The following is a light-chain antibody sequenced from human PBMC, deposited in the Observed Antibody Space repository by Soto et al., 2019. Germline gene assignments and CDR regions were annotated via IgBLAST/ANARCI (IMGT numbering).Light chain of an antibody. Sequence: QSALTQPPSASGSPGQSVTISCTGTSSDVGGYNYVSWYQQHPGKAPKLMIYEVSKRPSGVPDRFSGSKSGNTASLTVSGLKAEDGADFYCSSYAGSNNWVFGGGTKLPVL. J-gene: IGLJ3*02. CDR3: SSYAGSNNWV. CDR2: EVS. CDR1: SSDVGGYNY. V-gene: IGLV2-8*01.